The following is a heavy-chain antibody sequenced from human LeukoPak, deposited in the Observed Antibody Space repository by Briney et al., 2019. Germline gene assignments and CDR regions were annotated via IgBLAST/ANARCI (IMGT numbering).Heavy chain of an antibody. CDR3: ARSAYSGSYGFDY. J-gene: IGHJ4*02. D-gene: IGHD1-26*01. Sequence: SETLSLTCAVYGGSFSGYYWSWIRQPPGKGLEWIGEIYHSGSTNYNPSLKSRVTITVDKSKNQFSLKLSSVTAADTAVYYCARSAYSGSYGFDYWGQGTLVTVSS. V-gene: IGHV4-34*01. CDR2: IYHSGST. CDR1: GGSFSGYY.